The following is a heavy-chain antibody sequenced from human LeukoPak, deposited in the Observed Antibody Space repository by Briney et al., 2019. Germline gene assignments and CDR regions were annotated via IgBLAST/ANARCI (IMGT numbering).Heavy chain of an antibody. D-gene: IGHD6-13*01. CDR3: ARTAQPHIAAAGTRYFDY. Sequence: GGSLRLSCAASGFTFSSYGMHWVRQAPGKGLEWVAVIWYDGSNKYYADSVKGRFTISRDNSKNTLYLQMNSLRAEDTAVYYCARTAQPHIAAAGTRYFDYWGQGTLVTVSS. V-gene: IGHV3-33*01. CDR2: IWYDGSNK. J-gene: IGHJ4*02. CDR1: GFTFSSYG.